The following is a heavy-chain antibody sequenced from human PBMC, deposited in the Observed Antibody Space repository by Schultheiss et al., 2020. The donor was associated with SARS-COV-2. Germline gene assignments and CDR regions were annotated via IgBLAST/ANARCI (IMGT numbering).Heavy chain of an antibody. J-gene: IGHJ4*02. D-gene: IGHD3-10*01. CDR1: GGSMSSGGYY. CDR2: IYYSGST. Sequence: LRLSCTVSGGSMSSGGYYWSWIRQHPGKGLEWIGYIYYSGSTYYNPSLKSRVTISVDTSKNQFSLKLSSVTAADTAVYYCAGHRITMVQGVITSWGQGTLVTVSS. CDR3: AGHRITMVQGVITS. V-gene: IGHV4-31*03.